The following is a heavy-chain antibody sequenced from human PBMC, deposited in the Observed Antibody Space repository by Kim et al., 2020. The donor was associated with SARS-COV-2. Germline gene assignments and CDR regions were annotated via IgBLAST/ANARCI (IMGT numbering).Heavy chain of an antibody. CDR2: ISGSGGST. V-gene: IGHV3-23*01. CDR1: GFTFSSYA. J-gene: IGHJ5*02. Sequence: GGSLRLSCAASGFTFSSYAMSWVRQAPGKGLEWVSAISGSGGSTYYADSVKGRFTISRDNSKNTLYLQMNSLRAEDTAVYYCAKDASSSEMVRGVINWFDPWGQGTLVTVSS. D-gene: IGHD3-10*01. CDR3: AKDASSSEMVRGVINWFDP.